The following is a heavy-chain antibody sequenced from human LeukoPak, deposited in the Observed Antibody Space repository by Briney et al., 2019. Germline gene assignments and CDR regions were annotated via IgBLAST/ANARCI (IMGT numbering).Heavy chain of an antibody. CDR3: TRIPDGGRFDP. V-gene: IGHV2-70*04. D-gene: IGHD5-24*01. Sequence: SGPALVKPTQTLTLTCSFSGLSLTSSPMRRSWIRQPPGQALERPPRTDSAKDKFYSPSLKTRLTISMDTSKNQVVLTMTNMDPVDTATYYCTRIPDGGRFDPWGQGTLVTVSS. CDR1: GLSLTSSPMR. CDR2: TDSAKDK. J-gene: IGHJ5*02.